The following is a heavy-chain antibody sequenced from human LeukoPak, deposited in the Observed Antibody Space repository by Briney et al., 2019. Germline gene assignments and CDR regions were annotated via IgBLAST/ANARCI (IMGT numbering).Heavy chain of an antibody. CDR1: GVSISSYY. CDR3: ARGTYGSGNYYADY. Sequence: SETLSLTCTVSGVSISSYYWSWIRQPPGKGLEWIGYIYYSGSTNYNPSLKSRVTISVDTSKNQFSLKLSSVTAADTAVYYCARGTYGSGNYYADYWGQGTLVTVSS. V-gene: IGHV4-59*01. D-gene: IGHD3-10*01. CDR2: IYYSGST. J-gene: IGHJ4*02.